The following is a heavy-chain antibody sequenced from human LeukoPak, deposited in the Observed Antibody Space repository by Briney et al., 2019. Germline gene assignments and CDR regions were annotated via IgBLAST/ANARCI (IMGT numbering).Heavy chain of an antibody. CDR2: MNTNTGNP. D-gene: IGHD4-17*01. Sequence: GASVKVSCKASGYTFTRYAMNRVRQAPGQGLEWMGWMNTNTGNPTYAQGFTGRFVFSLDTSVSTAYLQISSLKAEDTAVYYCARIGGDYGDYQYYYYGMDVWGQGTTVTVSS. V-gene: IGHV7-4-1*02. CDR1: GYTFTRYA. CDR3: ARIGGDYGDYQYYYYGMDV. J-gene: IGHJ6*02.